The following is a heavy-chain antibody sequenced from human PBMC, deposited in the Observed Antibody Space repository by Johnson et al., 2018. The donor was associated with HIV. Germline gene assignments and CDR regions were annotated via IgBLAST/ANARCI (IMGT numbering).Heavy chain of an antibody. V-gene: IGHV3-20*04. CDR1: GFTFDDYG. Sequence: MLLVESGGGVVRPGGSLRLSCAASGFTFDDYGMSWVRQVPGKGLEWVSGINWNGGSTGYADSVKGRFTISRDNSKNSLYLQMNSLRAEDTAVYYCATELLRTEHDVFDIWGQGTMVTVSS. J-gene: IGHJ3*02. CDR3: ATELLRTEHDVFDI. CDR2: INWNGGST. D-gene: IGHD3-10*01.